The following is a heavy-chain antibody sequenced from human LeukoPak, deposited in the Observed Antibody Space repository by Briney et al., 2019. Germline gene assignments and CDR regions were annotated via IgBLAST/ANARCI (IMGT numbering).Heavy chain of an antibody. Sequence: ASVKVSGKASGGTFSSYAISWVRQAPGQGLEWMGRIIPILGIANYAQKFQGRVTITADKSTSTAYMELSSLRSEDTAVYYCASYMVRGVLNWFDPWGQGTLVTVSS. V-gene: IGHV1-69*04. J-gene: IGHJ5*02. CDR2: IIPILGIA. D-gene: IGHD3-10*01. CDR3: ASYMVRGVLNWFDP. CDR1: GGTFSSYA.